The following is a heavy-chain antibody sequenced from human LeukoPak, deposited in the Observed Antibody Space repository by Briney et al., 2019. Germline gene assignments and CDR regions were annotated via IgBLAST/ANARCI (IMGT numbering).Heavy chain of an antibody. CDR2: SHYSGTT. Sequence: SETLSLTCTVSGASISSGGYYWSWIRQQPGKGLEWIGYSHYSGTTYYNTSLKSRVAISVDTTKNQFSLKLSSVTAADTAVYYCARDGPASVLWGQGTLVTVSS. V-gene: IGHV4-31*03. CDR3: ARDGPASVL. CDR1: GASISSGGYY. D-gene: IGHD2-2*01. J-gene: IGHJ4*02.